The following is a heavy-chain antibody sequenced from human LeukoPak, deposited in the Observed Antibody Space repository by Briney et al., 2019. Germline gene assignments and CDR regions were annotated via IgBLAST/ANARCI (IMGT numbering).Heavy chain of an antibody. CDR3: ARGLYYDSSGYYNY. V-gene: IGHV4-34*01. CDR2: INHSGST. D-gene: IGHD3-22*01. J-gene: IGHJ4*02. Sequence: SETLSLTCAVYGGSFNGYYWSWIRQPPGKGLEWIGEINHSGSTNCNPSLKSRVTISVDTSKNQFSLKLSSVTAADTAVYYCARGLYYDSSGYYNYWGQGTLVTVSS. CDR1: GGSFNGYY.